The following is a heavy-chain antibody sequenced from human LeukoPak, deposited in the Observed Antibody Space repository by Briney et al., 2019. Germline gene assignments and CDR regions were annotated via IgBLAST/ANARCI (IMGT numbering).Heavy chain of an antibody. CDR1: GFTFSSYA. Sequence: PGGSLRLSCAASGFTFSSYAMSWVRQAPGKGLEWVSAISGSGGSTYYADSVKGRFTISRDNSKNTLYLQMNSLRAEDTAVYYCARSHRYGDYIEHWFGPWGQGTLVTVSS. V-gene: IGHV3-23*01. D-gene: IGHD4-17*01. CDR2: ISGSGGST. CDR3: ARSHRYGDYIEHWFGP. J-gene: IGHJ5*02.